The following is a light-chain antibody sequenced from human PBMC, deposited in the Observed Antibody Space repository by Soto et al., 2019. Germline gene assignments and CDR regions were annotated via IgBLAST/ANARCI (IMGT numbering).Light chain of an antibody. J-gene: IGLJ1*01. CDR1: YSNIETNY. CDR2: DNT. V-gene: IGLV1-51*01. Sequence: QSVLTQPPSISATPGQKVTISCSGGYSNIETNYVSWYQQLPGTAPKLLIYDNTERPSGIPDRFSGSKSGSPATLGITGLQTGDEADYYCGTWDSSLSAGVFGTGTKVTVL. CDR3: GTWDSSLSAGV.